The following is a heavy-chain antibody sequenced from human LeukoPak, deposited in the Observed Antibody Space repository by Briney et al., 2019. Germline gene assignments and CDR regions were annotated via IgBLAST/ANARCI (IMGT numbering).Heavy chain of an antibody. CDR2: IYTSGST. Sequence: SETLSLTCTVSGGSISSYYWSWIRQPAGKGLEWIGRIYTSGSTKYNPSLKSRVTMSVDTSKNQFSLKLSSVTAADTAVYYCAGTDYGGNSAHDWGQGTLVTVSS. V-gene: IGHV4-4*07. J-gene: IGHJ4*02. CDR1: GGSISSYY. D-gene: IGHD4-23*01. CDR3: AGTDYGGNSAHD.